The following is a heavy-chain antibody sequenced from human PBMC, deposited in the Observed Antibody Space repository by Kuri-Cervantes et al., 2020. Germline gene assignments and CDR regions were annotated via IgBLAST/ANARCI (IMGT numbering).Heavy chain of an antibody. CDR1: GFTFSDYY. V-gene: IGHV3-11*01. Sequence: GESLKISCAASGFTFSDYYMSWIRQASGKGLEWVSYISSIGSTIYYADSVKGRFTISRDNAKNSLYLQMNSLRAEDTAVYYCARAGARLEQLVPWYYYGMDVWGQGTTVTVSS. CDR2: ISSIGSTI. CDR3: ARAGARLEQLVPWYYYGMDV. D-gene: IGHD6-13*01. J-gene: IGHJ6*02.